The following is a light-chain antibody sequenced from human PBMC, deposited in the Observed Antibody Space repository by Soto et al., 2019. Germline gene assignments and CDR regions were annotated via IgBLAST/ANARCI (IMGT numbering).Light chain of an antibody. J-gene: IGLJ3*02. V-gene: IGLV2-23*01. CDR2: EGS. CDR3: CSYAGSSTWV. Sequence: QSALTQPASVSGSPGQSITISCTGTSSDVGSYNLVAWYHQHPGKAPKLMIYEGSKRPSGVSNRFSGSKSGNTASLTISGLQADDEADYYCCSYAGSSTWVFGGGTKLTVL. CDR1: SSDVGSYNL.